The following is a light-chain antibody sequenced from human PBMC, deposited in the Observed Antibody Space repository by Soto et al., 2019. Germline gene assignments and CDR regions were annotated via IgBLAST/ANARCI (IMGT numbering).Light chain of an antibody. CDR2: DAS. V-gene: IGKV1-33*01. J-gene: IGKJ5*01. CDR1: QDINKN. Sequence: DIQMTRSPSSLSASVGESGTIPCQASQDINKNLIWYQQKPGKAPKLLIYDASDLETGVPSRFSGSGSGTGFTFTISSLQPEDFATYYCQQYESLPLTFGQGTRLEIK. CDR3: QQYESLPLT.